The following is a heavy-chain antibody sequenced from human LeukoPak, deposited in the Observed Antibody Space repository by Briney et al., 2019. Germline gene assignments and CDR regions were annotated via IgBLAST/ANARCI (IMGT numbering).Heavy chain of an antibody. V-gene: IGHV3-23*01. J-gene: IGHJ4*02. CDR3: AKGGKWDVTPFDY. Sequence: GGSLRLSCAASAFTFRNYAMSWVRQAPGKGLEWVSTISGNGGRTYYADSVKGRFTISRDNSKNTLYLQVNSLRAEDTAVYYCAKGGKWDVTPFDYWGQGTLVTVSS. CDR2: ISGNGGRT. CDR1: AFTFRNYA. D-gene: IGHD1-26*01.